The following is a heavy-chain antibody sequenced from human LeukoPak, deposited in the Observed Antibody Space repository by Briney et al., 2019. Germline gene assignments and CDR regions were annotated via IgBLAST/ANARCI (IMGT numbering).Heavy chain of an antibody. V-gene: IGHV1-2*06. CDR3: ARGSSVVVAATYGGGFDP. CDR1: GYTFTGYY. Sequence: GASVKVSCKASGYTFTGYYMHWVRQAPGQGLEWMGRINPNSGGTNYAQKFQGRVTMTRDTSISTAYMELSRLRSDDTAVYYCARGSSVVVAATYGGGFDPWGQGTLVTVSS. D-gene: IGHD2-15*01. CDR2: INPNSGGT. J-gene: IGHJ5*02.